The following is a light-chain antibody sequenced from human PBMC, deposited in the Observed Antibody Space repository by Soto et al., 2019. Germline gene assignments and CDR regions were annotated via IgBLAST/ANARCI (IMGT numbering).Light chain of an antibody. CDR2: DAS. CDR1: QTVGRY. Sequence: EIVLTQSPATLSLSPGDRVTLSCRASQTVGRYLSWYQHSPGQGPRLLVYDASNRATGIPARFSGSGSETDFTRTISSLEPEDFAVYYCQQRHHWPITCGQGTRLEIK. V-gene: IGKV3-11*01. J-gene: IGKJ5*01. CDR3: QQRHHWPIT.